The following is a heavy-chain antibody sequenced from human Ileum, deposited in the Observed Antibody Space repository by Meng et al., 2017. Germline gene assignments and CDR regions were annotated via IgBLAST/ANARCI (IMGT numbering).Heavy chain of an antibody. CDR2: ISGYNGNT. D-gene: IGHD3-22*01. V-gene: IGHV1-18*01. J-gene: IGHJ4*02. CDR3: ARRSSGYQAGLNLNDY. Sequence: QVPLVQSGAEVKKPGASVKVSCKASCYTFTSYGSSWVRQAPGQGLEYMGWISGYNGNTNYVEKFQGRVTMTTDTSTRTAYMELRSLRSDDTAVYYCARRSSGYQAGLNLNDYWGQGTLVTVSS. CDR1: CYTFTSYG.